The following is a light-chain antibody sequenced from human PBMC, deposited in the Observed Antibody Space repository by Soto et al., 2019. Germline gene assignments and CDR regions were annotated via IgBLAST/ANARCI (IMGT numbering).Light chain of an antibody. Sequence: EIVMTQSPATLAVSPGERATLSFRASQSVSSNLAWYQQKPGQAPRLLIYGASTRATGIPARFSGSGSGTEFTLTISSLEPEDFAVYYCQHRSNWPITFCQGTRLEI. J-gene: IGKJ5*01. CDR2: GAS. CDR1: QSVSSN. V-gene: IGKV3-15*01. CDR3: QHRSNWPIT.